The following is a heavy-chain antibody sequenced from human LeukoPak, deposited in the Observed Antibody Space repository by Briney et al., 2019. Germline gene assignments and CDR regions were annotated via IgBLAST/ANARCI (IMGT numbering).Heavy chain of an antibody. V-gene: IGHV1-46*01. CDR3: ARNVVVVPAAQRYYYYYMDV. J-gene: IGHJ6*03. Sequence: AASVKVSCKASGYTFTSYYMHWVRQAPGQGLEWMGIINPSGGSTSYAQKFQGRVTMTEDTSTDTAYMELRSLRSDDTAVYYCARNVVVVPAAQRYYYYYMDVWGKGTTVTVSS. D-gene: IGHD2-2*01. CDR1: GYTFTSYY. CDR2: INPSGGST.